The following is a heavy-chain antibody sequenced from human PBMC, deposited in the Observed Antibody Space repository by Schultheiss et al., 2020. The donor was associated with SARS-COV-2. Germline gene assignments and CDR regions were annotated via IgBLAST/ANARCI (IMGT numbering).Heavy chain of an antibody. CDR2: IYYSGST. CDR3: ASLRPHHMYSSSLFGGWFDP. V-gene: IGHV4-61*08. D-gene: IGHD1-26*01. CDR1: GGSISSGGYY. Sequence: SETLSLTCTVSGGSISSGGYYWSWIRQPPGKGLEWIGYIYYSGSTYYKASLKSRVTISVDTSKNQISLKLTSVTAADTAVYYCASLRPHHMYSSSLFGGWFDPWGQGTLVTVSS. J-gene: IGHJ5*02.